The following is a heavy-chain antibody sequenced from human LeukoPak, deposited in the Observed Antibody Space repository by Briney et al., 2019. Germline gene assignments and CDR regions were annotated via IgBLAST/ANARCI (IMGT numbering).Heavy chain of an antibody. D-gene: IGHD5/OR15-5a*01. CDR3: ARSPPGSTVTPGNY. CDR2: ISDRSTTI. CDR1: GFTFSNYN. V-gene: IGHV3-48*01. Sequence: PGGSLRLSCAASGFTFSNYNMNWVRQAPGKGLEWVSYISDRSTTIYYADSVKGRFTISRDNAKNSLYLQMNSLRPEDTAVYYCARSPPGSTVTPGNYWGQGTLVTASS. J-gene: IGHJ4*02.